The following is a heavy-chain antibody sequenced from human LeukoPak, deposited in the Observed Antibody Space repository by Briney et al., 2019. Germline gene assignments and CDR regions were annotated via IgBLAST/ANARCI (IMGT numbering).Heavy chain of an antibody. V-gene: IGHV3-21*05. J-gene: IGHJ4*02. CDR3: ARDLNYYDSSGYRDY. CDR2: ISSSSSYI. CDR1: GFTFSSYE. D-gene: IGHD3-22*01. Sequence: GGSLRLSCAASGFTFSSYEMNWVRQAPGKGLEWVSYISSSSSYIYYADSVKGRFTISRDNAKNSLYLQMNSLRAEDTAVYYCARDLNYYDSSGYRDYWGQGTLVTVSS.